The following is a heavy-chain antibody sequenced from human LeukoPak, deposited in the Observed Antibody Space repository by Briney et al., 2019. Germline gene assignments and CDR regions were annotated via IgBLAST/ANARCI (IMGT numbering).Heavy chain of an antibody. Sequence: GASVKVSCKASGYTFTDYYMHWVRQAPGQGLEWMGWINPKSGDTKYAQKFQGRVTMTRDTSISTAYLELSRLRSDDTAVYYCARDPTYYYDTTGYYGGNWLDPWGQGTLVTVSS. J-gene: IGHJ5*02. V-gene: IGHV1-2*02. CDR3: ARDPTYYYDTTGYYGGNWLDP. CDR1: GYTFTDYY. CDR2: INPKSGDT. D-gene: IGHD3-22*01.